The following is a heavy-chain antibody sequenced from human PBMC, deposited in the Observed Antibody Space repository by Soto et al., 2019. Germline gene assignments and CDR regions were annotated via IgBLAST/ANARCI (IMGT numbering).Heavy chain of an antibody. CDR1: GFTFSSYG. Sequence: QVQLVESGGGVVQPGRSLRLSCAASGFTFSSYGMHWVRQAPGKGLEWVAVIWYDGSNKYYADSVKGRFTISRDNSKNTLYLQMNSLRAEDTAVYYCARDQGIMITFGGVIATLYPHDAFDIWGQGTMVTVSS. J-gene: IGHJ3*02. CDR3: ARDQGIMITFGGVIATLYPHDAFDI. CDR2: IWYDGSNK. D-gene: IGHD3-16*02. V-gene: IGHV3-33*01.